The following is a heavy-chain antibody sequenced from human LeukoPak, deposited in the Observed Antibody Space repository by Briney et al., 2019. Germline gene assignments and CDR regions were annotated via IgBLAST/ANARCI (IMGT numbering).Heavy chain of an antibody. CDR2: ISYDGSNK. CDR1: RFTFSSYS. D-gene: IGHD5-24*01. CDR3: ARDGYNFAFDY. Sequence: GGSLRLSRAASRFTFSSYSMQWVRQAPGRGLEWVAVISYDGSNKYYADSVKGRFTVSRDNSKNTLYLQINSLRAEDTAMFHCARDGYNFAFDYWGQGTLVTVSS. V-gene: IGHV3-30-3*01. J-gene: IGHJ4*02.